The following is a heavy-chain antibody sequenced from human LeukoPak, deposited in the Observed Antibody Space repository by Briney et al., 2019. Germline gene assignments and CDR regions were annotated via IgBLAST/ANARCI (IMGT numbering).Heavy chain of an antibody. CDR2: ISGSGGST. Sequence: GGCLRLSCAASGFTFSSYAMSWVRQAPGKGLEWVSAISGSGGSTYYADSVKGRFTISRDNSKNTLYLQMNSLRAEDTAVYYCAKDSGDIVVVPAAFDYWGQGTLVTVSS. CDR1: GFTFSSYA. CDR3: AKDSGDIVVVPAAFDY. D-gene: IGHD2-2*01. V-gene: IGHV3-23*01. J-gene: IGHJ4*02.